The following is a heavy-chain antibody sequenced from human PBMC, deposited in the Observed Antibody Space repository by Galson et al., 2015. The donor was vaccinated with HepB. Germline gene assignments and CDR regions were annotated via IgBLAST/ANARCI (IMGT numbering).Heavy chain of an antibody. D-gene: IGHD5-12*01. Sequence: SLRLSCAASGFTFNIYSLNWVRQAPGKGLEWVSSTSYSSSYRYYADSVKGRFTISRDNAKNSLYLQMNSLRAEDTAVYYCARVRGYSSYYPFDYWGQGTLVTVAS. CDR1: GFTFNIYS. CDR2: TSYSSSYR. CDR3: ARVRGYSSYYPFDY. J-gene: IGHJ4*02. V-gene: IGHV3-21*01.